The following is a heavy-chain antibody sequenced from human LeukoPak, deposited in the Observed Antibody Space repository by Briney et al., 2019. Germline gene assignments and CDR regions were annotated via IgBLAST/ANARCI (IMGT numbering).Heavy chain of an antibody. CDR1: GFTFSDYY. D-gene: IGHD3-10*01. V-gene: IGHV3-11*05. J-gene: IGHJ4*02. CDR2: ISKSGTST. Sequence: GGSLRLSCAASGFTFSDYYMSWIRQAPGKALEWVSYISKSGTSTKYADFVKGRFSISRDNAKQSLYLQLNSLTAEDTAVYYCARVRSSGSPLDYWGQGTLVTVSS. CDR3: ARVRSSGSPLDY.